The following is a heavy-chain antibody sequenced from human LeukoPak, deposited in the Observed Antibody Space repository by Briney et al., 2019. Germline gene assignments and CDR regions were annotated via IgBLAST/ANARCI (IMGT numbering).Heavy chain of an antibody. CDR1: GYTFTGFY. CDR2: VNPKNGAT. V-gene: IGHV1-2*02. D-gene: IGHD4-17*01. CDR3: ARPTHRLTVTTAIDY. Sequence: ASVKVSCKPSGYTFTGFYIHWVRQAPGQGLQWMGWVNPKNGATKYSQNFRGRVTMTRDTSIDTAYMELSSLTSDDTAIYYCARPTHRLTVTTAIDYWGLGTLVTVSS. J-gene: IGHJ4*02.